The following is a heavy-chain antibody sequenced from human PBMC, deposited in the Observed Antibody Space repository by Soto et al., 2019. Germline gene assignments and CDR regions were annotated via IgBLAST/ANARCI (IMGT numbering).Heavy chain of an antibody. J-gene: IGHJ4*02. CDR2: VSDYGSNA. CDR1: GFSFSTST. CDR3: AGVRPGDNGYPFFDY. Sequence: QVQLVESGGGVVQPGRSLRLSCAASGFSFSTSTMHWVRLTAGKGLEWVALVSDYGSNADYADSVQGRFTISRDNSKNTLFLQKDSLRPEDTAIYYCAGVRPGDNGYPFFDYWGQGTLVTVSS. D-gene: IGHD3-22*01. V-gene: IGHV3-30-3*01.